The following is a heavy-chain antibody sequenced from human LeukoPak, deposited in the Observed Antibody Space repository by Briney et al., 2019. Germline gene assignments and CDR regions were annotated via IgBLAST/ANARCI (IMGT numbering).Heavy chain of an antibody. D-gene: IGHD5-24*01. Sequence: PGGSLSLSCEASGFSFSMYDMTWVRQAPGKGLEYVSSISSRSTYRFSADSVRGHFTISRDDAKNLLFLHMNSLRGDDTAVYYCARLGPGRDVSNSFDLWGQGTLVTVSS. CDR1: GFSFSMYD. V-gene: IGHV3-21*06. CDR3: ARLGPGRDVSNSFDL. CDR2: ISSRSTYR. J-gene: IGHJ4*02.